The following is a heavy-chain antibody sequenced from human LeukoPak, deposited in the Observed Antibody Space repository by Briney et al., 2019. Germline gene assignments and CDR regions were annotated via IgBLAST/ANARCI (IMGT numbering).Heavy chain of an antibody. CDR2: IYQRGHGSS. CDR1: GGSIFNSNYY. V-gene: IGHV4-39*01. J-gene: IGHJ4*02. D-gene: IGHD3-3*01. Sequence: PSETLSLTCSVSGGSIFNSNYYWGSARQPPGKRLELIGSIYQRGHGSSYYNTFLTTRVTITRDTSKNQVFLRLSSVTVADTAVYYCGSTLRFLPYRHFDDWGQGTMVTVPS. CDR3: GSTLRFLPYRHFDD.